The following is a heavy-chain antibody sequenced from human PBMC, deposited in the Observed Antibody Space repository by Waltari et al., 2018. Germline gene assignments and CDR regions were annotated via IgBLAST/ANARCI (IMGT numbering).Heavy chain of an antibody. CDR3: AREATGYSSSPIDY. D-gene: IGHD6-13*01. CDR2: IYYSGRT. J-gene: IGHJ4*02. CDR1: GGSISSGDYY. Sequence: QVQLQESGPGLVKPSQTLSLTCTVSGGSISSGDYYWSWIRQPPGKGLGWIGYIYYSGRTYYNPSLKSRFTISVDTSKNQFSLKLSSVTAADTAVYYCAREATGYSSSPIDYWGQGTLVTVSS. V-gene: IGHV4-30-4*08.